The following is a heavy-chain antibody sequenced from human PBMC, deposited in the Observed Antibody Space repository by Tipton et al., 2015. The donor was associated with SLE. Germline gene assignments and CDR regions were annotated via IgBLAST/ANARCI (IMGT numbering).Heavy chain of an antibody. D-gene: IGHD6-6*01. CDR2: IDPSDSYT. V-gene: IGHV5-10-1*01. CDR3: ARSLHSSSSSCFDI. J-gene: IGHJ3*02. CDR1: GYRFTSYW. Sequence: QLVQSGAEVKKPGESLRISCKGSGYRFTSYWICWVRQMPGKGLEWMGRIDPSDSYTNYSPSFQGHVTISADKSINTAYLQWSSLKASDTAMYYCARSLHSSSSSCFDIWGQGTMVTVSS.